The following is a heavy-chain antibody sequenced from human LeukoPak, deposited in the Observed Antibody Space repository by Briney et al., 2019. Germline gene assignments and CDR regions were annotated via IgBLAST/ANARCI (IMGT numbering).Heavy chain of an antibody. D-gene: IGHD6-19*01. Sequence: PSQTLSLTCTVSGGSISSGSYYWSWIRQPAGKGLEWIGRIYTSGSTNYNPSLKSRVTISVDTSKDQFSLKLNSVTATDTAVYYCARSLLAVYYFDSWGQGTLVTVSS. CDR3: ARSLLAVYYFDS. J-gene: IGHJ4*02. CDR1: GGSISSGSYY. CDR2: IYTSGST. V-gene: IGHV4-61*02.